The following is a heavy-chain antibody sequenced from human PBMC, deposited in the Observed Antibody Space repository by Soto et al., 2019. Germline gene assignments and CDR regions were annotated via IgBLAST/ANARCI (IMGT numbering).Heavy chain of an antibody. CDR1: GYSFTSYW. CDR3: ARRRTAVAGNYHYGMDA. Sequence: PGESLKISCKGSGYSFTSYWIGWVRQMPGKGLEWMGIIYPGDSDTRYSPSFQGQVTISADKSISTAYLQWSSLKASDTAMYYCARRRTAVAGNYHYGMDAWGQGTTVTVSS. CDR2: IYPGDSDT. D-gene: IGHD6-19*01. J-gene: IGHJ6*02. V-gene: IGHV5-51*01.